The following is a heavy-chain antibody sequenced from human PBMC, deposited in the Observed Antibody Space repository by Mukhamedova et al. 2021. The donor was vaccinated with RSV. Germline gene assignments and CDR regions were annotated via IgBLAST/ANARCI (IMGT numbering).Heavy chain of an antibody. V-gene: IGHV4-61*02. J-gene: IGHJ4*02. CDR2: IYPSGST. Sequence: EWIGRIYPSGSTNYNPSLKTRVTILVDTSKNQFSLKLSSVTAADTAVYYCARNRDSNGYYFDFWGQGTLVTVSS. CDR3: ARNRDSNGYYFDF. D-gene: IGHD3-22*01.